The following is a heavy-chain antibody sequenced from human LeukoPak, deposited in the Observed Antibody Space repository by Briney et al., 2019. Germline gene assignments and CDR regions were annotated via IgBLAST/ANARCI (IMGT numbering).Heavy chain of an antibody. Sequence: SETLSLTCAVYGGSFSGYYWSWIRQPPGKGLEWIGEVNHSGSTNYNPSLKSRVTISVDTSKNHFSLKLSSVIAADTAVYFCARNGAYSFVVWGQGTLVTVSS. J-gene: IGHJ4*02. CDR1: GGSFSGYY. CDR3: ARNGAYSFVV. D-gene: IGHD5-18*01. CDR2: VNHSGST. V-gene: IGHV4-34*01.